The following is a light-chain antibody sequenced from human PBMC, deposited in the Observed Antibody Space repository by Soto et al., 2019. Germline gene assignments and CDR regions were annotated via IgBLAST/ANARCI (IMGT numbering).Light chain of an antibody. V-gene: IGKV3-20*01. CDR1: QSVSSSY. J-gene: IGKJ3*01. CDR2: GAS. CDR3: QQYGSSPPIT. Sequence: EIVLTQSPGTLSLSPGERATLSCRASQSVSSSYLAWYQQKPGQAPRLLIYGASRRATGVPDRFSGSGSGTDFTLIISGLEPEDFALYYCQQYGSSPPITFGPGTKVDIK.